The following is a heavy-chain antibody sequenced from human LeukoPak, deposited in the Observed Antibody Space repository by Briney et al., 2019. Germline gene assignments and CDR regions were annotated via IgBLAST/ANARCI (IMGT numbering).Heavy chain of an antibody. J-gene: IGHJ3*02. D-gene: IGHD6-19*01. V-gene: IGHV4-34*01. CDR2: INHSGST. CDR3: ARHGSPSYSSGRYRPFDI. Sequence: SETLSLTCAVYGGSFSGYYWSWLRQPPGKGLEWIGEINHSGSTNYNPSLKSRVTISVDTSKNQFSLKLSSVTAADTAVYYCARHGSPSYSSGRYRPFDIWGQETMVTVSS. CDR1: GGSFSGYY.